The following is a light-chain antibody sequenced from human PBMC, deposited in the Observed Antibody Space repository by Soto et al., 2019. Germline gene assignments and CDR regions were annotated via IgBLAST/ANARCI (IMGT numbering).Light chain of an antibody. CDR3: SSYTSSSTPG. V-gene: IGLV2-14*01. J-gene: IGLJ1*01. Sequence: QSVLTQPASVSGSPGQSITISCTGTSSVVGGYNYVSWYQQHPGKAPKLMIYDVSNRPSGVSNRFSGSKSGNTASLTISGLQAEDEADYYCSSYTSSSTPGFGTGTKVTVL. CDR2: DVS. CDR1: SSVVGGYNY.